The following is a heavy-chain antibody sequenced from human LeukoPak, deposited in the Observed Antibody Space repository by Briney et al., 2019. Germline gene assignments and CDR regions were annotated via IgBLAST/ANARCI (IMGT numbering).Heavy chain of an antibody. V-gene: IGHV1-69*04. CDR1: GGTFSSYA. CDR3: ARGSWTGGSYYFDY. CDR2: IIPILGIA. Sequence: GASVKVSCKASGGTFSSYAISWVRQAPGQGLEWMGRIIPILGIANYAQKFQGRVTITADKSTSTAYMELSSLRSEDTAVYYCARGSWTGGSYYFDYWGQGTLVTVSS. D-gene: IGHD1-26*01. J-gene: IGHJ4*02.